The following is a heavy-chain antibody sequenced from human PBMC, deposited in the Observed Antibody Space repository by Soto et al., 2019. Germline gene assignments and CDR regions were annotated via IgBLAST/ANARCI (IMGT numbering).Heavy chain of an antibody. CDR2: IYSGGST. J-gene: IGHJ5*02. Sequence: GGSLRLSCAAPGFTVSSNYMSWVRQAPGKGLEWVSVIYSGGSTYYADSVKGRFTISRDNSKNTLYLQMNSLRAEDTAVYYCAREIITMARGVDNWFDPWGQGTLVTVSS. CDR3: AREIITMARGVDNWFDP. V-gene: IGHV3-53*01. CDR1: GFTVSSNY. D-gene: IGHD3-10*01.